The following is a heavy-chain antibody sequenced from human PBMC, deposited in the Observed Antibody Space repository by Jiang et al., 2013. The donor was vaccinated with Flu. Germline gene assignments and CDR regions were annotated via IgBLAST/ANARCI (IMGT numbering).Heavy chain of an antibody. CDR3: ARHADTAMATWDY. Sequence: LLKPSETLSLTCAVYGGSFSGYYWSWIRQPPGKGLEWIGSIYYSGSTYYNPSLKSRVTISVDTSKNQFSLKLSSVTAADTAVYYCARHADTAMATWDYWGQGTLVTVSS. J-gene: IGHJ4*02. CDR2: IYYSGST. V-gene: IGHV4-34*01. D-gene: IGHD5-18*01. CDR1: GGSFSGYY.